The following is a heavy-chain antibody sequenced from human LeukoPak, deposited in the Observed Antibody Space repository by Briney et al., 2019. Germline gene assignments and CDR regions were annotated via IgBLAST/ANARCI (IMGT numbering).Heavy chain of an antibody. CDR3: ARAIFGVVKAFDY. CDR1: GYSISSGYY. V-gene: IGHV4-38-2*02. CDR2: IYHSGST. J-gene: IGHJ4*02. D-gene: IGHD3-3*01. Sequence: SETLSLTCTVSGYSISSGYYWGWIRQPPGKGLEWIGSIYHSGSTYYNPSLKSRVIISVDTSKNQFSLKLSSVTAADTAVYYCARAIFGVVKAFDYWGQGTLVTVSS.